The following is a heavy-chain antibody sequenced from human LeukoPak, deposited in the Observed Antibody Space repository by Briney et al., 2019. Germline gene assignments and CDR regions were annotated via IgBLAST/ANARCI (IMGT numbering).Heavy chain of an antibody. V-gene: IGHV4-34*01. D-gene: IGHD5-24*01. Sequence: PSETLSLTCAVYGGSFSGYYWSWIRQPPGKGLEWIGEINHSGSTNYNPSLKSRVTISVDTSKNQFSLKLSSVTAADTAVYYCARPRPGDGYNSGAFDIWGQGTMVTVSS. CDR3: ARPRPGDGYNSGAFDI. CDR1: GGSFSGYY. J-gene: IGHJ3*02. CDR2: INHSGST.